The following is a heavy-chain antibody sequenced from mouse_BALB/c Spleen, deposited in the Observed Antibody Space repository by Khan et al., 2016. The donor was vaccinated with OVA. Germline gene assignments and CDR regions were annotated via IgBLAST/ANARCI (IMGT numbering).Heavy chain of an antibody. J-gene: IGHJ3*01. CDR3: ARRGYEYGRGALFAY. V-gene: IGHV2-2*02. CDR1: GFSLTNYS. D-gene: IGHD2-4*01. Sequence: QVQLKESGPGLVQPSQSLSITCTVSGFSLTNYSVHWVRQSPGKGLEWLGVIWSAGSTDYNAAFISRLTIRKDNSRSQVFFKMNSLQPNDTAIYYVARRGYEYGRGALFAYWGQGTLVTVSA. CDR2: IWSAGST.